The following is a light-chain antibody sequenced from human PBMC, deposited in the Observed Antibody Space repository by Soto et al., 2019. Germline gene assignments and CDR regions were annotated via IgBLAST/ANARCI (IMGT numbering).Light chain of an antibody. CDR3: GSCDIWMSAYV. V-gene: IGLV1-51*01. CDR1: SSNIGGNS. Sequence: QSVLTQPPSVSAAPGQKVTISCSGSSSNIGGNSVSWYQQLPGTATKLLIYDDNTRPSGIPERFSGSKSGTSDTLSMTGFPTGDEADYYCGSCDIWMSAYVVGPGTKVTVL. CDR2: DDN. J-gene: IGLJ1*01.